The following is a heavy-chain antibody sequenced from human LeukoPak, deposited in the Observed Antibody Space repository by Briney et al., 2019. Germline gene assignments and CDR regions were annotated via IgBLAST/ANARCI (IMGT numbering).Heavy chain of an antibody. V-gene: IGHV3-11*06. Sequence: PGGSLRLSCAASGFTFRNYYMTWIRQAPGKGLEWVSSISSSSSYTYYADSVKGRFTISRDNAKNSLYLQMNSLRAEDTAVYYCARLGMVRGKAGYWGQGTLVTVSS. J-gene: IGHJ4*02. CDR3: ARLGMVRGKAGY. D-gene: IGHD3-10*01. CDR1: GFTFRNYY. CDR2: ISSSSSYT.